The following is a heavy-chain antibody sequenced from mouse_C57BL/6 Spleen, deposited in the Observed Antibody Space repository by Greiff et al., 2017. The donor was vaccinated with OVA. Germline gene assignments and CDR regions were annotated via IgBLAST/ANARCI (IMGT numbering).Heavy chain of an antibody. CDR2: IYPGDGDT. V-gene: IGHV1-82*01. Sequence: QVQLKQSGPELVKPGASVKISCKASGYAFSSSWMNWVKQRPGKGLEWIGRIYPGDGDTNYNGKFKGKATLTADKSSSTAYMQLSSLTSEDSAVYFCARSGNYVRYFDVWGTGTTVTVSS. J-gene: IGHJ1*03. CDR3: ARSGNYVRYFDV. D-gene: IGHD2-1*01. CDR1: GYAFSSSW.